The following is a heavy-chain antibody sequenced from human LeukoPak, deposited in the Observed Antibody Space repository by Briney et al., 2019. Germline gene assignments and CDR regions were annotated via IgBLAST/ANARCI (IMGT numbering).Heavy chain of an antibody. CDR1: GFTFSSYG. CDR3: AKVDSPGYFDY. Sequence: GGSLRLSCAASGFTFSSYGMHWVRQAPGKGLEWVAFIRHDGSSKYYADSVKGRFTISRDNSKNTLYLQMNSLRGEDTAVYYCAKVDSPGYFDYWGQGTLVTVSS. CDR2: IRHDGSSK. V-gene: IGHV3-30*02. J-gene: IGHJ4*02. D-gene: IGHD3-22*01.